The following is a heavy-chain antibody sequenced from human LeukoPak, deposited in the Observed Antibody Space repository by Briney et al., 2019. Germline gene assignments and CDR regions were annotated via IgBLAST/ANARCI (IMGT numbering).Heavy chain of an antibody. CDR3: ARQYIDILTGYHRGELYWYFDL. CDR2: IYTSGST. CDR1: GGSISSGSYY. Sequence: PSETLSLTCTVSGGSISSGSYYWSWLRPPAGKGLEWIGRIYTSGSTNYNPSLKSRVTISVDTSKNQFSLKLSSVTAADTAVYYCARQYIDILTGYHRGELYWYFDLWGRGTLVTVSS. D-gene: IGHD3-9*01. J-gene: IGHJ2*01. V-gene: IGHV4-61*02.